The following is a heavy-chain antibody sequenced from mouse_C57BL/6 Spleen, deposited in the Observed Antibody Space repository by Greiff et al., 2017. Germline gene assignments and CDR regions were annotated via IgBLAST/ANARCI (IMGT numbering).Heavy chain of an antibody. CDR1: GFSLTSYG. V-gene: IGHV2-2*01. D-gene: IGHD2-1*01. J-gene: IGHJ2*01. Sequence: QVQLKESGPGLVQPSQSLSITCTVSGFSLTSYGVHWVRQSPGKGLEWLGVIWSGGSTDNNAAFISRLSISKDNSKSQVFFKMNSLQADDTAIYYCARKGGNHFDYWGQGTTLTVSS. CDR3: ARKGGNHFDY. CDR2: IWSGGST.